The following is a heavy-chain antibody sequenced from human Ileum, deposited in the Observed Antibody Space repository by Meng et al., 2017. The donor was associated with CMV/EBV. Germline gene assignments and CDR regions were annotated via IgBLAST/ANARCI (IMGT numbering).Heavy chain of an antibody. J-gene: IGHJ5*01. CDR1: GSGFSASW. CDR2: ISIDGTSV. D-gene: IGHD2-2*01. V-gene: IGHV3-74*01. CDR3: ARGGVVLAASSDS. Sequence: CAASGSGFSASWITWVRPAPGKGLVWVSRISIDGTSVADADSLKGRFTISRDNAKDTLYLQINSLRAEDAAVYYCARGGVVLAASSDSWGQGTLVTVSS.